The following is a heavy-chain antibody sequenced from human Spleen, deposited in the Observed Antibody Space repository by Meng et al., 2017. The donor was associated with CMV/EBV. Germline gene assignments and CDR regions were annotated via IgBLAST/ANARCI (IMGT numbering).Heavy chain of an antibody. CDR3: ARVREHTSLGNYWFDP. J-gene: IGHJ5*02. D-gene: IGHD3-16*01. Sequence: AVSGASITSTKWWTWVRQPPGKGLEWVGEIDHSGKSNSNPSLKSRLTLSLDTSKNHLSLRMTSVTAEDTAIYYCARVREHTSLGNYWFDPGGQGTLVT. V-gene: IGHV4-4*02. CDR2: IDHSGKS. CDR1: GASITSTKW.